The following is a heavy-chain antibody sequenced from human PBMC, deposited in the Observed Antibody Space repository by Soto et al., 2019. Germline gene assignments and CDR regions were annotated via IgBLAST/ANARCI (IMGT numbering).Heavy chain of an antibody. CDR3: ARHKGWELLRYGWFDP. V-gene: IGHV4-31*03. Sequence: SETLSLTCTVSGGSISSGGYYWSWIRQHPGKGLEWIGYIYYSGSTYYNPSLKSRVTISVDTSKNQFSLKLSSVTAADTAVYYCARHKGWELLRYGWFDPWGQGTLVTVSS. CDR1: GGSISSGGYY. J-gene: IGHJ5*02. D-gene: IGHD1-26*01. CDR2: IYYSGST.